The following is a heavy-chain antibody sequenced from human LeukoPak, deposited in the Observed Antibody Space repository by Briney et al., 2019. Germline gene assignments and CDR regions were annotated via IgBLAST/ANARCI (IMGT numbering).Heavy chain of an antibody. J-gene: IGHJ4*02. CDR3: SRQVVGNDY. D-gene: IGHD3-22*01. Sequence: SETLSLTCAVYGESSFSSYYWSWIRQTPGGALEWIGEINHSGYTNYSPSLKSRVTLSTDTSKNQFSLRLNSVTAADTAVYYCSRQVVGNDYWGQGTLVTVSS. CDR2: INHSGYT. CDR1: GESSFSSYY. V-gene: IGHV4-34*01.